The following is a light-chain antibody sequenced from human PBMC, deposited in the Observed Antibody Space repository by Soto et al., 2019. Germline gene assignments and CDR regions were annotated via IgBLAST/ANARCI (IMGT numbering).Light chain of an antibody. J-gene: IGLJ1*01. V-gene: IGLV1-40*01. Sequence: QSVLTQPPSLSGGPGQRITISCTPSSSNIGAAYNVHWYQQLPETAPKLLIYANTNRPSGVPGRFSGSNSGTSASLAITGVEGEDEANYYCQSYDSSLRGSVFGTGPKVTVL. CDR2: ANT. CDR3: QSYDSSLRGSV. CDR1: SSNIGAAYN.